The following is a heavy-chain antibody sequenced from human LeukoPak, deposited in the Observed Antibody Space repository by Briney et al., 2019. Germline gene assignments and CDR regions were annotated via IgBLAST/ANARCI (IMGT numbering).Heavy chain of an antibody. V-gene: IGHV1-69*06. D-gene: IGHD6-13*01. CDR1: GGTFSSYA. J-gene: IGHJ3*02. CDR2: IIPIFGTA. Sequence: ASVTVSCKASGGTFSSYAISWVRQAPGQGLEWMGGIIPIFGTANYAQKFQGRVTITADKSTSTAYMELSSLRSEDTAVYYCATRLAAAGISAFDIWGQGTMVTVSS. CDR3: ATRLAAAGISAFDI.